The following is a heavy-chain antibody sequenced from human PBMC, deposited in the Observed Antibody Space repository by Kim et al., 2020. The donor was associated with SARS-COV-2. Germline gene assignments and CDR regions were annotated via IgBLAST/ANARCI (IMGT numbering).Heavy chain of an antibody. D-gene: IGHD6-19*01. Sequence: SVKVSCKASGGTFSSYAISWVRQAPGQGLEWMGGIIPTFGTANYAQRFQGRVTITADESTSTAYMELSSLRSEDTAVYYCARTKGAVAGFYYYYGMDVWGQGTTVTVSS. J-gene: IGHJ6*02. CDR1: GGTFSSYA. V-gene: IGHV1-69*13. CDR3: ARTKGAVAGFYYYYGMDV. CDR2: IIPTFGTA.